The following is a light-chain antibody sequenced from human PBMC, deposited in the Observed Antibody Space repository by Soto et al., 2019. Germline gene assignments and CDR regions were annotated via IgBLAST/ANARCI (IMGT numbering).Light chain of an antibody. J-gene: IGKJ1*01. CDR3: LQYAKDVPGT. V-gene: IGKV1-27*01. CDR1: EVIGTY. Sequence: IQLTQASSSLSASVWDRVTITCRASEVIGTYLAWYQEKPGEVPKLLIYYASTLQAGVPSRFSGSGSGTHFTLTISSLHPEDVGSYYCLQYAKDVPGTFGQGTKVDIK. CDR2: YAS.